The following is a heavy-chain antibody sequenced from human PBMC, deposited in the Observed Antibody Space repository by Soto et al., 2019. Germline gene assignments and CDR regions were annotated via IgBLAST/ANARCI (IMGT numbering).Heavy chain of an antibody. V-gene: IGHV3-11*01. CDR3: ARAFLRTGYMDV. D-gene: IGHD4-17*01. Sequence: GGSLRLSCVVSGFTFSDYYMSWIRQAPGKGLEWVSYISTGSSTIYYADSVKGRFTISRDNAKNSLYLQMNSLRAEDTAEYYCARAFLRTGYMDVGGKGTTVTVSS. CDR1: GFTFSDYY. J-gene: IGHJ6*03. CDR2: ISTGSSTI.